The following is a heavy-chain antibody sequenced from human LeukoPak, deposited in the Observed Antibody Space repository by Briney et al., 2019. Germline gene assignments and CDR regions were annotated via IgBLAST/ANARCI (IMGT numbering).Heavy chain of an antibody. V-gene: IGHV3-23*01. CDR1: GFTFTSYS. D-gene: IGHD1-26*01. CDR3: TKGGKWDVTPFDY. CDR2: IRGGGGST. Sequence: GGTLRLSRAASGFTFTSYSTNWVRQAPGKGLEWVSTIRGGGGSTYYADSLKGRLTISRDNSKNTLYLQVNSLRAEDTAVYYCTKGGKWDVTPFDYWGQGTLVTVSS. J-gene: IGHJ4*02.